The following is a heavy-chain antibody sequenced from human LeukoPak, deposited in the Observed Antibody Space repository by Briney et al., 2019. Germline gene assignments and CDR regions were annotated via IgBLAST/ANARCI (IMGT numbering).Heavy chain of an antibody. CDR1: GGSINSYY. CDR3: ARVGSGVADY. Sequence: SETLSLTCTVSGGSINSYYWSWIRQPPGKGLEWIGYIYYSGSTNYNPSLKSRVTISVDTSKNQFSLKLSSVTAADTAVYYCARVGSGVADYWGQGTLVTVSS. D-gene: IGHD6-19*01. J-gene: IGHJ4*02. CDR2: IYYSGST. V-gene: IGHV4-59*01.